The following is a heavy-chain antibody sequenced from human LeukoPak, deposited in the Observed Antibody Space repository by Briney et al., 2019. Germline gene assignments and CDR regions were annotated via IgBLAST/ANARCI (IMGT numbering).Heavy chain of an antibody. CDR1: GFTFSSYA. Sequence: GGSLRLSCAASGFTFSSYAMSWVRQAPGKGLEWVSAISGSGGSTYYADSVKGRFTISRDNSKSTLYLQMNSLRAEDTAVYYCAKETFGGVIVRQYYFDYWGQGTLVTVSS. CDR2: ISGSGGST. J-gene: IGHJ4*02. D-gene: IGHD3-16*02. V-gene: IGHV3-23*01. CDR3: AKETFGGVIVRQYYFDY.